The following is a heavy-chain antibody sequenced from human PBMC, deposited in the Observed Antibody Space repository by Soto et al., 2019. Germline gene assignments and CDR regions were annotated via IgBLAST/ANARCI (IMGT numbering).Heavy chain of an antibody. Sequence: ESGGGLVKPGGSLRLSCVASGFTFTNAWMTWVRQAPGKGLEWVGRISSKTGGGTTDYAESVKGRFTISRDESKTTLYLQMNSLKTEDTAVYYCATVLSSSSGKVDYWGRGTLVTVSS. CDR1: GFTFTNAW. J-gene: IGHJ4*02. CDR3: ATVLSSSSGKVDY. CDR2: ISSKTGGGTT. V-gene: IGHV3-15*07. D-gene: IGHD6-6*01.